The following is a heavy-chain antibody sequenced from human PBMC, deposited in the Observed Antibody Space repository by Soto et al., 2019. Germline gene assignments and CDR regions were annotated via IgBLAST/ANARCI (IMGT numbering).Heavy chain of an antibody. J-gene: IGHJ5*02. CDR1: GGSISSGDYY. V-gene: IGHV4-30-4*01. Sequence: QVQLQESGPGLVKPSQTLSLTCTVSGGSISSGDYYWSWIRQPPGKGLEWIGDIYYSGSTYYNPSLKSRXXTXVXXSKNQFSLKLSSVTAADTAVYYCARGEVGGNWFDPWGQGTLVTVSS. D-gene: IGHD1-26*01. CDR2: IYYSGST. CDR3: ARGEVGGNWFDP.